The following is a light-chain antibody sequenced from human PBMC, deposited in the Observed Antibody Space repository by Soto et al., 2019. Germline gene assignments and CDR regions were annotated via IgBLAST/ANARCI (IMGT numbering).Light chain of an antibody. CDR1: QSVSSSY. Sequence: EIVLTQSPGPLSLSPGKRATLSCRASQSVSSSYLAWYQQKPGQAPRLLIYGASSRATGIPDRFSGSGSGTDFTLTISRLEPEDFAVYYCQQRSNWPPFFGQGTRLEIK. V-gene: IGKV3D-20*02. CDR3: QQRSNWPPF. CDR2: GAS. J-gene: IGKJ5*01.